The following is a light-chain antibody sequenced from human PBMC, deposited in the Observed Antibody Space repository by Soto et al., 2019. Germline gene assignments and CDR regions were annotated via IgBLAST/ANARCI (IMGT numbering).Light chain of an antibody. CDR2: EDT. V-gene: IGLV2-23*01. CDR3: CLCGGMV. J-gene: IGLJ2*01. CDR1: SSDVGSCSH. Sequence: QSALTQPASVSGSPGQSITISCTGTSSDVGSCSHVSWYQQHPGKAPKLIIHEDTKRPSGVSDRFSGSRSGNTASLTVSGLQAEDEADYYCCLCGGMVFDGGTKLTVL.